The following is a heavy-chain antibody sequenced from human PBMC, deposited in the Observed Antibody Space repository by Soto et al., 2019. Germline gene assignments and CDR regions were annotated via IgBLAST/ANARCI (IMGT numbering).Heavy chain of an antibody. Sequence: GGPLTLSGAASGFTFSNYYMSWIRQPPGKGLEWVSYISSSGSTIYYADSVKGRFTISRDNAKNSRYLQMNSLRAEDTAVYYCARDNGRDGYNPLDYWGQGTLVTVS. CDR3: ARDNGRDGYNPLDY. D-gene: IGHD5-12*01. V-gene: IGHV3-11*01. CDR1: GFTFSNYY. J-gene: IGHJ4*02. CDR2: ISSSGSTI.